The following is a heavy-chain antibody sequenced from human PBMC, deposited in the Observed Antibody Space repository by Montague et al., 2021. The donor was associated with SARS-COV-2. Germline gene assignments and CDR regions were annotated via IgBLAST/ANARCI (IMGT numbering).Heavy chain of an antibody. V-gene: IGHV3-30*04. CDR1: GFTFSSYA. Sequence: SLRLSCAASGFTFSSYAMHWVRQAPGKGLEWVAVISYDGSNKYYXDSVKGRFTISRDNSKNTLYLQMNSLRAEDTAVYYCAKSLAATLLVYFDYWGQGTLVTVSS. CDR3: AKSLAATLLVYFDY. J-gene: IGHJ4*02. CDR2: ISYDGSNK. D-gene: IGHD2-15*01.